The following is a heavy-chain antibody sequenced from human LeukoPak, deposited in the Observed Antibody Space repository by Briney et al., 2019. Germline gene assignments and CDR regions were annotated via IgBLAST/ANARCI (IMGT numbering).Heavy chain of an antibody. Sequence: GRSLRLSCSASGFPFSGYGMHWVRQSPGKGPEWLAAISSDGSKKDYADSVKGRFSISRDKSKNTLYLQMNSLRPEDTAVYYCATEYDNLDDYFDYWGQGTLVIVSS. V-gene: IGHV3-30*03. D-gene: IGHD1-1*01. J-gene: IGHJ4*02. CDR1: GFPFSGYG. CDR2: ISSDGSKK. CDR3: ATEYDNLDDYFDY.